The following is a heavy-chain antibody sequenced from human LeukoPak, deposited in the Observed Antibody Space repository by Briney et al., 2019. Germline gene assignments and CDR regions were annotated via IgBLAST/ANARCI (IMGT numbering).Heavy chain of an antibody. D-gene: IGHD6-13*01. Sequence: SETLSLTCSVSGGSIDSDYYYWASIRQPPGKRLEWVGSIYYSGSTYYNPSLKSRVTMSVDRSESQISLKLSSATAADTAVYYCARHLKQQPHDYWGRGTLVTVSS. CDR3: ARHLKQQPHDY. V-gene: IGHV4-39*01. J-gene: IGHJ4*02. CDR2: IYYSGST. CDR1: GGSIDSDYYY.